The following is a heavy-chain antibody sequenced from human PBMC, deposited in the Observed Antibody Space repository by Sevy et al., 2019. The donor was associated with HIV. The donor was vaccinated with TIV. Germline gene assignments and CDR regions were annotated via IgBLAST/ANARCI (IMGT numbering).Heavy chain of an antibody. D-gene: IGHD3-10*01. Sequence: GGSLRLSCPASGFTLSSYSINWVRQAPGKGLEWVSSITGSGHSTFYTNSVKGRFTIPRDNSNNTMYLHMNSLRAEDTAIYYCARGAHGYYYYMDVWGKGTTVTVSS. CDR3: ARGAHGYYYYMDV. V-gene: IGHV3-23*01. CDR1: GFTLSSYS. CDR2: ITGSGHST. J-gene: IGHJ6*03.